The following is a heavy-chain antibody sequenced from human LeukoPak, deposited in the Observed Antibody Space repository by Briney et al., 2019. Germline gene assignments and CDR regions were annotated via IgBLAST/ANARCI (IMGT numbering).Heavy chain of an antibody. J-gene: IGHJ4*02. CDR1: GYRFTTNW. CDR3: AGSTVTTNPFDY. CDR2: IFPDDSDT. Sequence: GESLKISCKGSGYRFTTNWIAWVRQMPGKGLEWMGIIFPDDSDTRYSPSFQGQVTISADKSVSTAYLQWSSLKASDTAIYYCAGSTVTTNPFDYWGQGTLVTVSS. D-gene: IGHD4-11*01. V-gene: IGHV5-51*01.